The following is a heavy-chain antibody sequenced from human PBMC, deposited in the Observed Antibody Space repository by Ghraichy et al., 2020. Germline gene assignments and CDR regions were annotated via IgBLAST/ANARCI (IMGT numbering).Heavy chain of an antibody. J-gene: IGHJ4*02. CDR2: ISYDGSNK. CDR1: GFTFSSYA. V-gene: IGHV3-30*04. CDR3: ARDDYGSGRSFDY. D-gene: IGHD3-10*01. Sequence: GGSLRLSCAASGFTFSSYAMHWVRQAPGKGLEWVTVISYDGSNKYYADSVKGRFTISRDNSKNTLYLQMNSLRAEDTAVYYCARDDYGSGRSFDYWGQGTLVTVSS.